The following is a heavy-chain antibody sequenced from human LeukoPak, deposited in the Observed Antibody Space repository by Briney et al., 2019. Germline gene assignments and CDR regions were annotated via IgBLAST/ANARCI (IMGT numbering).Heavy chain of an antibody. V-gene: IGHV1-46*01. CDR1: GYTFTSYY. CDR2: INPTGGST. Sequence: ASVKVSCKASGYTFTSYYMHWVRQAPGQGLEWMGLINPTGGSTGYAQKFQGRVTMTRYMSTSTDYMELRSLRSEDTAIYYCARDNSVGDNAWWFDPWGQGTLVTVSS. J-gene: IGHJ5*02. D-gene: IGHD1-26*01. CDR3: ARDNSVGDNAWWFDP.